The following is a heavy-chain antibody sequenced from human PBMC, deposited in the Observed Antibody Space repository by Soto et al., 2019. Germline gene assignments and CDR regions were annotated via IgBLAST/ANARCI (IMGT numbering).Heavy chain of an antibody. CDR2: ISWDSAAV. Sequence: GGSLRLSCSASGFTFDDCAMHWVRQAPGKGPEWVSGISWDSAAVGYAESVKGRFTITRDDAKNSLYLQMDSLRREDTALYYCVQGRYPTMATPLDHWGQGTLVTVSS. CDR3: VQGRYPTMATPLDH. D-gene: IGHD3-9*01. V-gene: IGHV3-9*01. CDR1: GFTFDDCA. J-gene: IGHJ5*02.